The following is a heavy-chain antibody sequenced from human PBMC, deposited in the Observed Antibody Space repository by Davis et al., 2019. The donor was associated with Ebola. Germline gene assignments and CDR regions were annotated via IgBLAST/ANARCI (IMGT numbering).Heavy chain of an antibody. CDR3: ARIAAAEGSPDV. V-gene: IGHV3-33*01. CDR2: IWYDGSNK. D-gene: IGHD6-13*01. Sequence: PAGSLRLSCAASGFTFSSYGMHWVRQAPGKGLEWVAVIWYDGSNKYYADSVKGRLTISRDNSKNTLYLQMNSLRAEDTAVYYCARIAAAEGSPDVWGQGTTVTVSS. CDR1: GFTFSSYG. J-gene: IGHJ6*02.